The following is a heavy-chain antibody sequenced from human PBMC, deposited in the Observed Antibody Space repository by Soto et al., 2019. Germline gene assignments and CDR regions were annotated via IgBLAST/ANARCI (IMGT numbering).Heavy chain of an antibody. V-gene: IGHV1-3*01. CDR1: GYTFTSYA. D-gene: IGHD5-18*01. CDR3: ARDEKELAMVLSDAFDI. CDR2: INAGNGNT. J-gene: IGHJ3*02. Sequence: QVQLVQSGAEVKKPGASVKVSCKASGYTFTSYAMHWVRQAPGQRLEWMGWINAGNGNTKYSQKFQGRVTITRDTSASKAYMELSSLRSEDTAVYYCARDEKELAMVLSDAFDIWGQGTMVTVSS.